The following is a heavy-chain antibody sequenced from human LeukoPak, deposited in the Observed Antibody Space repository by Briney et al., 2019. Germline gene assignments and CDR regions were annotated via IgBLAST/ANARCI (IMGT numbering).Heavy chain of an antibody. CDR2: ISHGGST. J-gene: IGHJ4*02. D-gene: IGHD2/OR15-2a*01. CDR1: DYSISNAYY. V-gene: IGHV4-38-2*01. CDR3: ARQADVPSSIGYFDF. Sequence: SETLSLTCALSDYSISNAYYWGWIRQPPGKGLEWIGSISHGGSTHYNASLKSRVTISLEASKNQFSLRLSSVTAADTAVYYCARQADVPSSIGYFDFWGQGAPVTVSS.